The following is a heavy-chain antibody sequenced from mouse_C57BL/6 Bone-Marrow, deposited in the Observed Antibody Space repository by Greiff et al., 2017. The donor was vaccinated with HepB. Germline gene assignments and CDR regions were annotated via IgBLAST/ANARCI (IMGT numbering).Heavy chain of an antibody. CDR2: IYPGSGST. CDR3: AGRYYGSPWFAY. CDR1: GYTFTSYW. J-gene: IGHJ3*01. D-gene: IGHD1-1*01. Sequence: QVQLQQPGAELVKPGASVKMSCKASGYTFTSYWITWVKQRPGQGLEWIGDIYPGSGSTNYNEKFKSKATLAVDTSSSTAYMQLSSLTSEDSAVYYCAGRYYGSPWFAYWGQGTLVTVSA. V-gene: IGHV1-55*01.